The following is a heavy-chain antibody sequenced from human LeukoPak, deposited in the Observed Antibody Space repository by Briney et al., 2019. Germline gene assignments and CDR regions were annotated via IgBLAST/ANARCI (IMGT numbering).Heavy chain of an antibody. D-gene: IGHD2-15*01. V-gene: IGHV3-74*01. J-gene: IGHJ4*02. CDR3: AKDLSRLLFDY. Sequence: GGSLRLSCAASGFTFSSYWMHWVRQAPGKGLVWVSRINSDGGSTSYADSVKGRFTISRDNSKNTLYLQMNSLRAEDTAVYYCAKDLSRLLFDYWGQGTLVTVSS. CDR1: GFTFSSYW. CDR2: INSDGGST.